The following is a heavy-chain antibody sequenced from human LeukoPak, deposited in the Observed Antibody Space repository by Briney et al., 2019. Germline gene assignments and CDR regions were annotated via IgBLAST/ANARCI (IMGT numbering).Heavy chain of an antibody. CDR2: IKQDGSEK. V-gene: IGHV3-7*01. CDR1: GCTFSSHW. D-gene: IGHD5-18*01. J-gene: IGHJ4*02. CDR3: VRDSLVGYGHRYFDC. Sequence: GGSLRLSCVASGCTFSSHWMSWVRQAPGKGLEWVANIKQDGSEKKYVDSVKGRLTISRDNAKNSLYLQMNSLRVEDTAVYYCVRDSLVGYGHRYFDCWGQGTLVTVSS.